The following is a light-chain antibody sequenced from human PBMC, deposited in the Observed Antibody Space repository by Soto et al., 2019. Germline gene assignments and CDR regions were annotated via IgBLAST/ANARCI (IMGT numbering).Light chain of an antibody. V-gene: IGKV3-15*01. CDR3: QQYHNWWT. CDR1: QSVSTK. CDR2: GAS. Sequence: EIVMTQSPATLSVSPRERATLSCRASQSVSTKLAWYQQKPGQAPRLLIYGASTRAAGIPARFSGSGSGTEFTLSISSLQSEDFAVYYCQQYHNWWTFGQGTKVEIK. J-gene: IGKJ1*01.